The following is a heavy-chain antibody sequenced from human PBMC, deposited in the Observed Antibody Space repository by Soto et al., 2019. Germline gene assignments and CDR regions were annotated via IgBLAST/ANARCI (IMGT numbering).Heavy chain of an antibody. D-gene: IGHD5-18*01. Sequence: SETLSLTCAVYGGSFSGYYWSWIRQPPGKGLEWIGEINHSGSTNYNLSLKSRVTISVDTSKNQFSLKLSSVTAADTAVYYCARSLRGYSYGPYGYYYYGMDVWGQGTTVTVSS. V-gene: IGHV4-34*01. CDR1: GGSFSGYY. CDR3: ARSLRGYSYGPYGYYYYGMDV. J-gene: IGHJ6*02. CDR2: INHSGST.